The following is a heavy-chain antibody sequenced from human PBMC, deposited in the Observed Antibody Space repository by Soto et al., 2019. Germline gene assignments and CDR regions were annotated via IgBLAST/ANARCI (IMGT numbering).Heavy chain of an antibody. CDR2: IWYDGSLQ. Sequence: QVQMVESGGGVVQPGRSLRLSCAASGFSFENYGMHWVRQAPGRGLEWVAIIWYDGSLQYYAAAVKGRFTISRDNSKNTLYLAMNSLRAEDTAVYYCANLWGDGYNLGQDYNGMDVWGQGTMVIVSS. CDR1: GFSFENYG. V-gene: IGHV3-33*06. CDR3: ANLWGDGYNLGQDYNGMDV. D-gene: IGHD5-12*01. J-gene: IGHJ6*02.